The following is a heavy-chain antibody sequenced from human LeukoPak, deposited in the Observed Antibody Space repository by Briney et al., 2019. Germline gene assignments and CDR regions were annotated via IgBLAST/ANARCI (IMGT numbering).Heavy chain of an antibody. V-gene: IGHV3-9*01. CDR1: GFTFDDYA. CDR3: AKGVGTMVRGVIIT. D-gene: IGHD3-10*01. CDR2: ISWNGNNI. J-gene: IGHJ4*02. Sequence: GGSLRLSCAASGFTFDDYAMHWVRQAPGKGLEWVSGISWNGNNIGYADSVKGRFTISRDNAKNSLYLQMNSLRAGDTALYYCAKGVGTMVRGVIITWGQGTLLTVSS.